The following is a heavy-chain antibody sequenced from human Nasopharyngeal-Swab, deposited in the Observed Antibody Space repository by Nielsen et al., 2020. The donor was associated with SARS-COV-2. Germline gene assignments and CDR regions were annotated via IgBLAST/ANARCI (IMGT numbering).Heavy chain of an antibody. D-gene: IGHD5-24*01. V-gene: IGHV4-59*01. CDR2: MYKSGNT. CDR3: TSTFEMNPYYGMGV. J-gene: IGHJ6*02. CDR1: GGSNSRYY. Sequence: SETLSLTCSVSGGSNSRYYWSWVRQSPGKGLEWIGNMYKSGNTNYNPFLKSRVTISVDTSKNQFSLKLSSVTAADTAVYYCTSTFEMNPYYGMGVWGQGTTVTVSS.